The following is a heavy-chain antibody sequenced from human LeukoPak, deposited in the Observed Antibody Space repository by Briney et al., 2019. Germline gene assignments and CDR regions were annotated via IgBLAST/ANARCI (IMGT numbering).Heavy chain of an antibody. CDR2: IYHSGNT. V-gene: IGHV4-30-2*01. J-gene: IGHJ5*02. CDR1: GGSINSGGYS. Sequence: SEALSLTCAVSGGSINSGGYSWSWIRQPPGEGLEWIGYIYHSGNTYYNPSLKSRVTISVDRSKNQFSLKLRSVTAADTAVYYCARGFPTSRWFDPWGQGTLVTVSS. CDR3: ARGFPTSRWFDP. D-gene: IGHD1-26*01.